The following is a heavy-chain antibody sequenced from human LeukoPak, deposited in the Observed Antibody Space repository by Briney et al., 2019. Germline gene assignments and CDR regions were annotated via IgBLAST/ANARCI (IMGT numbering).Heavy chain of an antibody. D-gene: IGHD6-25*01. CDR1: GGSINSYY. CDR3: ARRRGGFSGGNFDY. J-gene: IGHJ4*02. Sequence: KPSETLSLTCAVSGGSINSYYWSWIRQPPGKGLEWIGYISYSGSTNYNPSLKSRVTMSVDTSKNQFSLNVNSVTAAGTAVYYCARRRGGFSGGNFDYWGQGILVTVSS. CDR2: ISYSGST. V-gene: IGHV4-59*08.